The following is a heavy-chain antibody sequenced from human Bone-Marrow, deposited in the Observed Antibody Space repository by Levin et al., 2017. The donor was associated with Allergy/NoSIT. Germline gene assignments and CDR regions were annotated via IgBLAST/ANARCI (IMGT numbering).Heavy chain of an antibody. CDR2: IHHSGRT. V-gene: IGHV4-4*02. CDR1: GDSISTNDW. J-gene: IGHJ5*02. D-gene: IGHD3-10*01. Sequence: KTSETLSLTCAVSGDSISTNDWWTWIRQPPGKGLEWIGEIHHSGRTNYNPSLKSRVSMSLDKSRNQFSLNLYSVTAADTAIYYCARKFVWSGDLLVNWFDPWGQGTLVTVSS. CDR3: ARKFVWSGDLLVNWFDP.